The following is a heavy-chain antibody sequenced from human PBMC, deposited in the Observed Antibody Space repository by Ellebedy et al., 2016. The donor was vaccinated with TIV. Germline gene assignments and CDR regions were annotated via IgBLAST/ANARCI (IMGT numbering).Heavy chain of an antibody. D-gene: IGHD4-17*01. CDR1: GGSISSGGYY. Sequence: MPSETLSLTCTVSGGSISSGGYYWSWIRQHPGKGLEWIGYIYYSGSTYYNPSLKSRVTISVDTSKNQFSLKLSSVTAADTAVYYCARVGYYGDPLHAFDYWGQGTLVTVSS. CDR3: ARVGYYGDPLHAFDY. J-gene: IGHJ4*02. V-gene: IGHV4-31*03. CDR2: IYYSGST.